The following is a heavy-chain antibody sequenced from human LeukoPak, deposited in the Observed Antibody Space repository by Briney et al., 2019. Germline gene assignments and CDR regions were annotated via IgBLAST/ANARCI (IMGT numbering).Heavy chain of an antibody. Sequence: GGSLRLSCAVSGITLSDYGMSWVRQAPGKGLEWVPGISDSGGRTNYADSVKGRFTISRDNLKNTLYLQMNSLRAEDTAVYFCAKRGVVIRVILVGFHREANYFDSWGQGALVTVSS. V-gene: IGHV3-23*01. CDR3: AKRGVVIRVILVGFHREANYFDS. D-gene: IGHD3-22*01. J-gene: IGHJ4*02. CDR1: GITLSDYG. CDR2: ISDSGGRT.